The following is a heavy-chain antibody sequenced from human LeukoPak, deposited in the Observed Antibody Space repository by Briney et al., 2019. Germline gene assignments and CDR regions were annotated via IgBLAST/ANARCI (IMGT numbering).Heavy chain of an antibody. D-gene: IGHD3-22*01. CDR1: GFTFSSYS. V-gene: IGHV3-21*01. CDR2: ISSSSSYI. CDR3: ARGKDSSGYNFDY. Sequence: GGSLRLSRAASGFTFSSYSMNWVRQAPGKGLEWVSSISSSSSYIYYADSVKGRVSISRDNAKNSLYLQMNSLRAEDTAVYYCARGKDSSGYNFDYWGQGTLVTVSS. J-gene: IGHJ4*02.